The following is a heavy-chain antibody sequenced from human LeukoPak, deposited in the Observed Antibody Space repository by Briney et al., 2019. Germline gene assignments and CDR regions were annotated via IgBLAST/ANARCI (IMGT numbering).Heavy chain of an antibody. J-gene: IGHJ3*02. CDR2: ISSSSSYI. CDR1: GFTFSSYS. V-gene: IGHV3-21*01. D-gene: IGHD1-26*01. Sequence: GGSLRLSCAASGFTFSSYSMNWVRQAPGKGLEWVSSISSSSSYIYYADSVKGRFTISRDNAKNSLYLQMNSLRAEDTAVYYCARDAEYSGSYLFGAFDIWGQGTMVTVSP. CDR3: ARDAEYSGSYLFGAFDI.